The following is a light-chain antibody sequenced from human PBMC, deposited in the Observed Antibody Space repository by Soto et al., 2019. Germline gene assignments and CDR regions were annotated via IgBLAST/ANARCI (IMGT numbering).Light chain of an antibody. CDR2: GAS. CDR3: QQYGRSPPNA. J-gene: IGKJ2*01. Sequence: EIVLTQSPGTLSLSPGERATLSCRASQRISSNSLAWFPQKPGQAPRLLIYGASTRPTGSADRFSGSGSGTDFSHTISRLEPEDFAVYYCQQYGRSPPNAFGQGTKLEIK. CDR1: QRISSNS. V-gene: IGKV3-20*01.